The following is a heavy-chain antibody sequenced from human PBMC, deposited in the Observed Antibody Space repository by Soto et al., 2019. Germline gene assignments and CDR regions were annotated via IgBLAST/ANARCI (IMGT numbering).Heavy chain of an antibody. J-gene: IGHJ3*02. D-gene: IGHD3-3*01. V-gene: IGHV1-2*02. CDR1: GYPVTAYY. CDR3: ARGGGVGVAGSAAFDM. Sequence: QLHLVQSGAVVKKPGASVTVSCSASGYPVTAYYMHWVRQAPGRGLEWMGGINPATGAAKYTQTFQGRVTMTRDKSTSTVFMELSGLPSEDTAVFYCARGGGVGVAGSAAFDMWGQGTLVTVSS. CDR2: INPATGAA.